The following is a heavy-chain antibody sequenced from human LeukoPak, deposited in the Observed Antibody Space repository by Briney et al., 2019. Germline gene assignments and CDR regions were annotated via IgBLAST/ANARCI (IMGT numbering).Heavy chain of an antibody. D-gene: IGHD3-22*01. J-gene: IGHJ4*02. CDR3: ARLGHTMNYYDSSGYYPLDY. Sequence: ASVKVSCKASGYPFTSYGISWVRQAPGQGLEWMAWISAYNGNTNYAQKLQGRVTMTTDTSTSTAYIKLRSLRSDDTAVCYCARLGHTMNYYDSSGYYPLDYWGQGTLVTVSS. V-gene: IGHV1-18*01. CDR1: GYPFTSYG. CDR2: ISAYNGNT.